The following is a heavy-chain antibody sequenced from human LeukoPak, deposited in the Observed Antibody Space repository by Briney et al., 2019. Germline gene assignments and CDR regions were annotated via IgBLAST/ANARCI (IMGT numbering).Heavy chain of an antibody. J-gene: IGHJ4*02. CDR1: GGSISSSSYY. V-gene: IGHV4-39*01. CDR3: QSRYLEWLLEY. CDR2: IYSSGSA. D-gene: IGHD3-3*01. Sequence: SETLSLTCTVSGGSISSSSYYWGWIRQPPGKGLEWIGSIYSSGSAYYNPSLKSRIIISVDTSKNQFSLRLSSVTAADTAVYYCQSRYLEWLLEYWGQGTLVTVSS.